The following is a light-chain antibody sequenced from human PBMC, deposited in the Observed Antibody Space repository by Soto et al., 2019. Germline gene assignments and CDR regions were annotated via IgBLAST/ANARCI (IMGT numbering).Light chain of an antibody. J-gene: IGLJ1*01. CDR3: AAWDDSLNNYV. CDR1: SSKIGSNY. CDR2: RNN. V-gene: IGLV1-47*01. Sequence: QSVLTQPPSASGTPGQRVTISCSGSSSKIGSNYVYWYQQFPGTAPKLLIYRNNQRPSGVPDRFSGSKSGTSASLAISGLRSEDEADYYCAAWDDSLNNYVFGTGTQLTVL.